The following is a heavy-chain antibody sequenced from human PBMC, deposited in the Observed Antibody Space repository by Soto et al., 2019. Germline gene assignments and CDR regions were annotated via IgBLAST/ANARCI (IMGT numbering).Heavy chain of an antibody. J-gene: IGHJ4*02. CDR1: GFTFSSYA. CDR3: AKDLRNGVWDY. V-gene: IGHV3-23*01. D-gene: IGHD2-8*01. CDR2: ISGSGGST. Sequence: EVQLLESGEGLVQPGGSLRLSCAASGFTFSSYAMSWVRQAPGKGLAWVSAISGSGGSTYYADSVKGRFTISRDNSKNTLYLQMNSLRVEDTAVYYCAKDLRNGVWDYWGQGTLVIVSS.